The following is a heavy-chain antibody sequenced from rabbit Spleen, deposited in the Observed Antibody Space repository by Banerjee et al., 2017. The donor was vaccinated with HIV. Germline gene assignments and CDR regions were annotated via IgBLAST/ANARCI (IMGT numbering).Heavy chain of an antibody. D-gene: IGHD4-2*01. CDR3: ARDAAGREDFNL. Sequence: SLEESGGDLVKPGASLTLTCTASGFTISSSYWICWVRQSPGKGLEWITCIDVGRTGRTYYASWAKGRFTISRTSSTTVTLQMTSLTVADTATYFCARDAAGREDFNLWGQGTLVTVS. CDR1: GFTISSSYW. CDR2: IDVGRTGRT. J-gene: IGHJ4*01. V-gene: IGHV1S40*01.